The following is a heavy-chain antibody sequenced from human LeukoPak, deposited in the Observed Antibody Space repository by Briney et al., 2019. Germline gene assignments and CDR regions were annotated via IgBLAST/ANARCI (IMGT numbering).Heavy chain of an antibody. CDR2: IYTSGST. CDR3: ASTYYYDSSGYPLEI. CDR1: GGSISSYY. J-gene: IGHJ3*02. D-gene: IGHD3-22*01. V-gene: IGHV4-4*07. Sequence: SETLSLTCTVSGGSISSYYWSWIRQPAGKGLEWIGRIYTSGSTSYNPSLKSRVTMSVDTSKNQFSLKLSSVTAADTAVYYCASTYYYDSSGYPLEIWGQGTMVTVSS.